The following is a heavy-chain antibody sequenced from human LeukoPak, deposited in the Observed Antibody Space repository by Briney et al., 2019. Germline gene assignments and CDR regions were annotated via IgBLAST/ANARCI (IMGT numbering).Heavy chain of an antibody. V-gene: IGHV3-23*01. CDR2: YSGSGGST. Sequence: GGSLRLSCAASGFTFSTYAMSWVRQAPGKGLEWVPAYSGSGGSTFYADSVKGRFTVSRDNSKNTLYLQMDSLRTEDTALYFCAKERGIYSGYDPLEYWGQGTLVTVSS. J-gene: IGHJ4*02. CDR1: GFTFSTYA. CDR3: AKERGIYSGYDPLEY. D-gene: IGHD5-12*01.